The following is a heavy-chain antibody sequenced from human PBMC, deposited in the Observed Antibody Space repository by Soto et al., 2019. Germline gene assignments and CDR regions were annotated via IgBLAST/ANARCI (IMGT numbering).Heavy chain of an antibody. CDR2: MYSGGRT. CDR3: ARDRVPQDDDLWSGYPCGLDV. Sequence: EVQLVESGGGLIQPGGSLRLSCAASGFSVSINYMSWVRQDPGKGLEWVSVMYSGGRTYYADSVKGRFTISRDNSKNTMYLQKKSLSAEDTVVYYCARDRVPQDDDLWSGYPCGLDVWGQGTRVTVSS. V-gene: IGHV3-53*01. D-gene: IGHD3-3*01. CDR1: GFSVSINY. J-gene: IGHJ6*02.